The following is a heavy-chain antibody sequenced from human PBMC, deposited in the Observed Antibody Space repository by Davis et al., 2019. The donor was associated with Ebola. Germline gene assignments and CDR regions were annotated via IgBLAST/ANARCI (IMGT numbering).Heavy chain of an antibody. D-gene: IGHD4-23*01. CDR1: GFTFSSYG. CDR2: IRYDGSNK. V-gene: IGHV3-30*02. CDR3: AKARGGNSGYYYGMDV. J-gene: IGHJ6*04. Sequence: GESLKISCAASGFTFSSYGMHWVRQAPGKGLEWVAFIRYDGSNKYYADSVKGRFTISRDNSKNTLYLQMNSLRAEDTAVYYCAKARGGNSGYYYGMDVWGKGTTVTVSS.